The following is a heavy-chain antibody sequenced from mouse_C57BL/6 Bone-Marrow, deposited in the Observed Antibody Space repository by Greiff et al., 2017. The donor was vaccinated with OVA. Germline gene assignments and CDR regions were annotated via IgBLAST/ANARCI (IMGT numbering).Heavy chain of an antibody. CDR2: SRNKANDYTT. J-gene: IGHJ2*01. CDR3: ARDAGDLLFDY. Sequence: EVKVVESGGGLVQSGRSLRLSCATSGFTFSDFYMEWVRQAPGKGLEWIAASRNKANDYTTEYSASVKGRFIVSRDTSQSILYLQMNALRDEDTAIYYCARDAGDLLFDYWGQGTTLTVSS. V-gene: IGHV7-1*01. CDR1: GFTFSDFY.